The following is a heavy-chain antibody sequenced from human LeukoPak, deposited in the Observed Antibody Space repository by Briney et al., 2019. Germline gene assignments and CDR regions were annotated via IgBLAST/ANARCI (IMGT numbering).Heavy chain of an antibody. V-gene: IGHV3-23*01. D-gene: IGHD2-2*02. J-gene: IGHJ4*02. CDR1: GXTFSSYA. CDR3: AKEGCSSTSCYTVY. Sequence: GGSLRLSWAASGXTFSSYAMSWVRQAPGKGLEWVSAISGSGGSTYYADSVKGRFTISRDNSKNTLYLQMNSLRAEDTAVYYCAKEGCSSTSCYTVYWGQGTLVTVSS. CDR2: ISGSGGST.